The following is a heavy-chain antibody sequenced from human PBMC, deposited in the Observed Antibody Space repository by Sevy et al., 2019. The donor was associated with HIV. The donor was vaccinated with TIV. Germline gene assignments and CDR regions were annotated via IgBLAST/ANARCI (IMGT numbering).Heavy chain of an antibody. CDR1: GFTFSSYA. CDR2: ISGSGGST. J-gene: IGHJ4*02. V-gene: IGHV3-23*01. CDR3: AKDQENSPLAQDY. Sequence: GGSLRLSCAASGFTFSSYAMSWVRQAPGKGLEWVSAISGSGGSTYYADSVKGRFTISRDSSKNTLYLQMNSLRAEDTAVYYCAKDQENSPLAQDYWGQGTLVTVSS. D-gene: IGHD6-6*01.